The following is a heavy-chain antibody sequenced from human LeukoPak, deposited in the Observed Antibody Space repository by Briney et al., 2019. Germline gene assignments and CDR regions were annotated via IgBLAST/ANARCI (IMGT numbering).Heavy chain of an antibody. Sequence: PSETLSLTCAVYGGSFSGYYWSWLRQPPGKGLEWIGEINHIGSTNYNPSLKSRVTISVDTSKNQFSLRLTSVTAADTAVYYCARLSRYNSSPGAFDIWGQGTMVTVSS. CDR2: INHIGST. D-gene: IGHD6-6*01. CDR3: ARLSRYNSSPGAFDI. CDR1: GGSFSGYY. V-gene: IGHV4-34*01. J-gene: IGHJ3*02.